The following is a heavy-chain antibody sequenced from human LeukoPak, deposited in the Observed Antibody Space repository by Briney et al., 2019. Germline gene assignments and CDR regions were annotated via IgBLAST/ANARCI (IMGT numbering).Heavy chain of an antibody. CDR2: IYYSGST. V-gene: IGHV4-39*07. CDR1: GGSISSSSYY. J-gene: IGHJ6*02. CDR3: ARLYYDILTGYRGIDV. Sequence: SETLSLTCTVSGGSISSSSYYWGWIRQPPGKGLGWIGSIYYSGSTYYNPSLKSRVTISIDTSRNQFSLKLSSVTAADTAVYYCARLYYDILTGYRGIDVWGQGTTVTVSS. D-gene: IGHD3-9*01.